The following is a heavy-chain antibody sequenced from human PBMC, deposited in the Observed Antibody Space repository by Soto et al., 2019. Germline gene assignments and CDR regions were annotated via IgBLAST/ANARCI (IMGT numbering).Heavy chain of an antibody. J-gene: IGHJ6*03. V-gene: IGHV3-21*01. D-gene: IGHD3-9*01. Sequence: EVQLVESGGGLVKPGGSLRLSCAASGFTFSSYSMNWVRQAPGKGLEWVSSISSSSSYIYYADSVKGRFTISRDNAKNSRYLQMNSLRAEDTAVYYCARDTTPPLYFDWAIYYYYYMDVWGKGTTVTVSS. CDR3: ARDTTPPLYFDWAIYYYYYMDV. CDR1: GFTFSSYS. CDR2: ISSSSSYI.